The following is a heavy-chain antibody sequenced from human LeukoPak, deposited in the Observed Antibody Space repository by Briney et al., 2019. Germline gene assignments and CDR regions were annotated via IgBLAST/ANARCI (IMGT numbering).Heavy chain of an antibody. J-gene: IGHJ5*02. D-gene: IGHD5-18*01. Sequence: PSETLSLTCTVSGGSISSYYWSWIRQPPGKGLEWIGYIYYSGSTNYNPSLKSRVTISVDTSKNQFSLKLSSVTAADTAVYYCAGNQVTGRGFGPWGQGTLVTVFS. CDR1: GGSISSYY. CDR3: AGNQVTGRGFGP. V-gene: IGHV4-59*08. CDR2: IYYSGST.